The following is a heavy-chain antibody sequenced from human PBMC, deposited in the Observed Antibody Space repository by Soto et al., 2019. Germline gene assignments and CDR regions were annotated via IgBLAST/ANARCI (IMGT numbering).Heavy chain of an antibody. J-gene: IGHJ6*02. CDR2: ISPYSGNT. Sequence: QVQLVQSGDEVRKPGSSVKVSCKASGYIFVNYGIAWVRQAPGQGLEWMGWISPYSGNTHYANKIQGRLTMTTDTSTSTAYMTLGSLTSGDPAVYYWAMVDNYVTPTPQDVWGQGTTVTVSS. V-gene: IGHV1-18*01. CDR1: GYIFVNYG. D-gene: IGHD3-16*01. CDR3: AMVDNYVTPTPQDV.